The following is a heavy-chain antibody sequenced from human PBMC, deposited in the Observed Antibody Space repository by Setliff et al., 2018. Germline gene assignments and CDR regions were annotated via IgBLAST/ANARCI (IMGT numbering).Heavy chain of an antibody. CDR3: AKVSGGSPTSDY. Sequence: PGGSLRLSCAASGFTFSSYGMHWVRQAPGKGLEWVSSLSGSGGSTYYADSVKGRFTISRDNSKNTLYLQMNSLRAEDTAVYYCAKVSGGSPTSDYWGQGTLVTVSS. CDR2: LSGSGGST. D-gene: IGHD1-26*01. J-gene: IGHJ4*02. CDR1: GFTFSSYG. V-gene: IGHV3-23*01.